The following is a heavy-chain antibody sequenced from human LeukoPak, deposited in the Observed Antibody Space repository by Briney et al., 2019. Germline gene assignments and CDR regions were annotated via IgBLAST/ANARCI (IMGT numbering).Heavy chain of an antibody. CDR3: ARDLILHYDFWSGPNDAFDI. V-gene: IGHV4-59*12. D-gene: IGHD3-3*01. CDR1: AGSTRGYY. Sequence: SETLSLTCIVSAGSTRGYYWSWIRQPPGKGLEWIGYIYYSGSTKYNPSLKSRVTISVDTSERQFSLKLSSVTAADTAAYYCARDLILHYDFWSGPNDAFDIWGQGTMVTVSS. CDR2: IYYSGST. J-gene: IGHJ3*02.